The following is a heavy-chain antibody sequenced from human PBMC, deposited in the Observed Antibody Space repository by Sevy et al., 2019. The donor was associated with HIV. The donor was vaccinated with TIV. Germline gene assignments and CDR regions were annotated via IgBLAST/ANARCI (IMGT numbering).Heavy chain of an antibody. J-gene: IGHJ4*02. Sequence: ASVKVSCKASGYTFTSYYMHWVRQAPGQGLEWMGIINPSCGSTSYAQKFQGRVTMTRDTSTSTVYMELSSLRSEDTAVYYCARVLKAVAGTGGLGYWGQGTLVTVSS. V-gene: IGHV1-46*01. D-gene: IGHD6-19*01. CDR1: GYTFTSYY. CDR2: INPSCGST. CDR3: ARVLKAVAGTGGLGY.